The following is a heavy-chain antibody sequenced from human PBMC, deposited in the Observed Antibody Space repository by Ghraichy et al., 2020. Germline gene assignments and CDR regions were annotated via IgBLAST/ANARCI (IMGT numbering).Heavy chain of an antibody. CDR3: ARGGTYYDFWSGYYDYYYGMDV. CDR1: GFTFSSYW. V-gene: IGHV3-74*01. D-gene: IGHD3-3*01. J-gene: IGHJ6*02. Sequence: GGSLRLSCAASGFTFSSYWMHWVRQAPGKGLVWVSRINSDGSSTSYADSVKGRFTISRDNAKNTLYLQMNSLRAEDTAVYYCARGGTYYDFWSGYYDYYYGMDVWGQGTTVTVSS. CDR2: INSDGSST.